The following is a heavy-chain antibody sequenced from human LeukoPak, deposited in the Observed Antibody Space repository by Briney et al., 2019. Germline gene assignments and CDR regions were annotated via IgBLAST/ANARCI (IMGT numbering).Heavy chain of an antibody. CDR1: GGSISSGGYY. CDR3: ARASRGVVVAATQARWFDP. Sequence: SETLSLTCTVSGGSISSGGYYWSWTRQHPGKGLEWIGYIYYSGSTYYNPSLKSRVTISVDTSKNQFSLKLSSVTAADTAVYYCARASRGVVVAATQARWFDPWGQGTLVTVSS. D-gene: IGHD2-15*01. V-gene: IGHV4-31*03. J-gene: IGHJ5*02. CDR2: IYYSGST.